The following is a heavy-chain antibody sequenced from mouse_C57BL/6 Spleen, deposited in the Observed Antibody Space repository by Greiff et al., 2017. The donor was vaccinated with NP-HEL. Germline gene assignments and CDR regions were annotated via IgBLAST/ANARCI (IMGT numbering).Heavy chain of an antibody. J-gene: IGHJ2*01. CDR1: GYAFSSSW. D-gene: IGHD2-3*01. CDR3: ARWNPLGYCVYFDY. Sequence: QVQLKQSGPELVKPGASVKISCKASGYAFSSSWMNWVKQRPGKGLEWIGRIYPGDGDTNYNGKFKGKATLTADKSSSTAYMQLSSLTSEDSAVYFCARWNPLGYCVYFDYWGQGTTLTVSS. V-gene: IGHV1-82*01. CDR2: IYPGDGDT.